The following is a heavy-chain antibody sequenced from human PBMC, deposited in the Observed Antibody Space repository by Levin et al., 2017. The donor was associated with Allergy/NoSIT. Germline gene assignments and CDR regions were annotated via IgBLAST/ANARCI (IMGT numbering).Heavy chain of an antibody. J-gene: IGHJ4*02. D-gene: IGHD3-10*01. CDR1: GGSISSSSYY. CDR3: AVGSGSYGVFDY. Sequence: SQTLSLTCTVSGGSISSSSYYWGWIRQPPGKGLEWIGSIYYSGSTYYNPSLKSRVTISVDTSKNQFSLKLSSVTAADTAVYYCAVGSGSYGVFDYWGQGTLVTVSS. V-gene: IGHV4-39*01. CDR2: IYYSGST.